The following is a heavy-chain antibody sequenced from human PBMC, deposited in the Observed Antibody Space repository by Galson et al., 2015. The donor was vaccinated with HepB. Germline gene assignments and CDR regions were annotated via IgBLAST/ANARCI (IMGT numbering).Heavy chain of an antibody. Sequence: SLRLSCAASGFTFSGYGMHWVRQAPGKGLEWVAVISYDGSNKYYADSVKGRFTISRDNSKNTLYLQMNSLRAEDTAVYYCAKGDSGWVARYYYYYGMDVWGQGTTVTVSS. D-gene: IGHD6-19*01. V-gene: IGHV3-30*18. CDR2: ISYDGSNK. J-gene: IGHJ6*02. CDR1: GFTFSGYG. CDR3: AKGDSGWVARYYYYYGMDV.